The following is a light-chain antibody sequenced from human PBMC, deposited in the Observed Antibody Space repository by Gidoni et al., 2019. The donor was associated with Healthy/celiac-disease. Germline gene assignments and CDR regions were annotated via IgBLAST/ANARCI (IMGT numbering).Light chain of an antibody. CDR2: KDS. CDR1: ALPKQY. Sequence: GQTARITCSGDALPKQYAYWYQQKPGQAPVLVIYKDSERPSGIPERFSGSSSGTTVTLTISGVQAEDEADYYCQSADSSGTWVFGGGTKLTVL. V-gene: IGLV3-25*03. CDR3: QSADSSGTWV. J-gene: IGLJ3*02.